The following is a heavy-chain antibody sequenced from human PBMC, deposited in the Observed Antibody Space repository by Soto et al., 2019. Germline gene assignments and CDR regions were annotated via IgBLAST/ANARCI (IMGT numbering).Heavy chain of an antibody. CDR2: IIPAFGTA. V-gene: IGHV1-69*06. CDR3: ARGLDQPPVGLYFDT. D-gene: IGHD2-2*01. CDR1: GGTFNSYL. J-gene: IGHJ4*02. Sequence: QVQLVQSGAEVKNPGSSVMVSCKTSGGTFNSYLIDWVRQAPGQGLEWMGGIIPAFGTAKYAQKFQGRVTITADKSTTTAYMELRTLTSEDTAVYYCARGLDQPPVGLYFDTWGQGTLVTVSS.